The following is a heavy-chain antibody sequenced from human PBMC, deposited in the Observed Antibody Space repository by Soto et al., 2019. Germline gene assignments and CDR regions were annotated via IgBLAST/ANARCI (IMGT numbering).Heavy chain of an antibody. D-gene: IGHD2-21*02. Sequence: ASVKFSYKSSGYTFTSYAMHWVRQAPGQRLEWMGWINAGNGNTKYSQKSQGRVTITRDTSASTAYMELSSLRSEDTAVYYCARGYCGGDCYSPDDYWGQGTLVTVSS. CDR2: INAGNGNT. V-gene: IGHV1-3*01. J-gene: IGHJ4*02. CDR3: ARGYCGGDCYSPDDY. CDR1: GYTFTSYA.